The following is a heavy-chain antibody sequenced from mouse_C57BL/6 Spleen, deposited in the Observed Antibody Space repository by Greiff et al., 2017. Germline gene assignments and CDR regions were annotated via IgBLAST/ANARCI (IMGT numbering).Heavy chain of an antibody. CDR3: ARDGGYKRDRYFDV. J-gene: IGHJ1*03. Sequence: EVHLVESGGGLVKPGGSLKLSCAASGFTFSSYAMSWVRQTPEKRLEWVATISDGGSYTYYPDNVKGRFTISRDNAKNNLYLQMSNLKSEDTAMDYCARDGGYKRDRYFDVWGTGTTVTVSS. D-gene: IGHD1-3*01. V-gene: IGHV5-4*01. CDR1: GFTFSSYA. CDR2: ISDGGSYT.